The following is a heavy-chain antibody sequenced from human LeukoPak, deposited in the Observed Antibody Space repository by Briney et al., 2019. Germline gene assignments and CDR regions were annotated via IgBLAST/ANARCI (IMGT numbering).Heavy chain of an antibody. Sequence: SETLSLSCTVSGGSINSYYWTWGWIPPGPGLEWIGYIYYSGSTNYNPSLARRVRISVDRSKNQLSLKVKSVSPTDTAVYYWARRDPINYYFDFWGQRTVISVSS. CDR3: ARRDPINYYFDF. D-gene: IGHD5-24*01. V-gene: IGHV4-59*08. CDR2: IYYSGST. J-gene: IGHJ4*02. CDR1: GGSINSYY.